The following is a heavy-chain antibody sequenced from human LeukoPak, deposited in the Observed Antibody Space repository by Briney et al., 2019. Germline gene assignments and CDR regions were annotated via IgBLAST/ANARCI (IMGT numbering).Heavy chain of an antibody. CDR1: GGSISSYY. J-gene: IGHJ5*02. V-gene: IGHV4-59*01. CDR3: ARNAGGWFAP. CDR2: IHYSGTT. D-gene: IGHD2-15*01. Sequence: PSETLPLTCTVSGGSISSYYWSWIRQPPGKGLEWIGYIHYSGTTNYNPSLKSRVTISVDTSKNQFPLKLSSVAAADTAVYYCARNAGGWFAPWGQGTLVTVSS.